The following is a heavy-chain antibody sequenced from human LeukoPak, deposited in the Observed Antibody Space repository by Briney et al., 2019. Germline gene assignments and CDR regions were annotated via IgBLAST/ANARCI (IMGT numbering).Heavy chain of an antibody. D-gene: IGHD3-10*01. V-gene: IGHV3-64*01. J-gene: IGHJ3*01. Sequence: GGSLRLSCAASGFTFSSYTMHWVRQAPGKGLEYVSAISSNGGSTYYANSVKGRFTISRDNSKNTLYLQMGSLRAEDMAAYYCAREEGSLGPYAFDVWGQGTVVTVSS. CDR2: ISSNGGST. CDR3: AREEGSLGPYAFDV. CDR1: GFTFSSYT.